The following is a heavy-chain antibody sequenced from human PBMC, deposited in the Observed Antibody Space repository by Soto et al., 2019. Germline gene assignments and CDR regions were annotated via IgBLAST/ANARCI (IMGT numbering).Heavy chain of an antibody. CDR1: NGSINRGGYY. V-gene: IGHV4-31*03. Sequence: PSETLSLTCTISNGSINRGGYYWSWIRQHPGKGLDWVGYISYSGSTYYSPSLKSRVTISVDTSKTQLSLKLSSVTAADTAIYFCARARVISSRNRFAPWGQGTLVTLSS. D-gene: IGHD6-6*01. CDR2: ISYSGST. CDR3: ARARVISSRNRFAP. J-gene: IGHJ5*02.